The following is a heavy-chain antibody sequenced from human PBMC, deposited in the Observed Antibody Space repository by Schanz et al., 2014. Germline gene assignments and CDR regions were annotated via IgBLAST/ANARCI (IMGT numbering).Heavy chain of an antibody. CDR1: GGNFSSST. D-gene: IGHD3-9*01. J-gene: IGHJ6*02. Sequence: QVQLVQSGAEVKKPGSSVKVSCKASGGNFSSSTLTWVRQAPGQGLEWMGRIIPILDKTNYAQKFQGRVTMTADKSTSTVYMEVSGLRSEDTAVYYCAKVDRTRYYAMDVWGQGTTVTVSS. V-gene: IGHV1-69*08. CDR3: AKVDRTRYYAMDV. CDR2: IIPILDKT.